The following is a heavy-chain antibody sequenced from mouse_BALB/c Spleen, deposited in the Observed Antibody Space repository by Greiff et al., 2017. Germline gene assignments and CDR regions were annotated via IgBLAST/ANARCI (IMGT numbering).Heavy chain of an antibody. CDR2: INPGSGGT. CDR3: AREDYGNYQYWYFDV. V-gene: IGHV1-54*01. Sequence: QVQLQQSGAELVRPGTSVKVSCKASGYAFTNYLIEWVKQRPGQGLEWIGVINPGSGGTNYNEKFKGKATLTADKSSSTAYMQLSSLTSDDSAVYFCAREDYGNYQYWYFDVWGEGTTVTVSS. D-gene: IGHD2-1*01. CDR1: GYAFTNYL. J-gene: IGHJ1*01.